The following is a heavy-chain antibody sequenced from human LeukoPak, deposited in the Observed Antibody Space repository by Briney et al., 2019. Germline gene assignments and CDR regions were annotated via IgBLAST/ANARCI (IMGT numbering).Heavy chain of an antibody. Sequence: EGSLRLSCAASGFTFSSYWMSWVRQAPGKGLEWVANIKQDGSEKYYVDSVKGRFTISRDNAKNSLYLQMNSLRAEDTALYYCARGPDNYDSSGLAGDYWGQGTLVTVSS. D-gene: IGHD3-22*01. CDR1: GFTFSSYW. J-gene: IGHJ4*02. V-gene: IGHV3-7*03. CDR2: IKQDGSEK. CDR3: ARGPDNYDSSGLAGDY.